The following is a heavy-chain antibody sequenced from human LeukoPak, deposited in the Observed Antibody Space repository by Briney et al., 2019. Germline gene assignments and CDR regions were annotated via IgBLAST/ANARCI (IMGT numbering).Heavy chain of an antibody. V-gene: IGHV1-2*02. CDR2: INPNSGGT. Sequence: PGASVKVSCKASGHTFTAYYMHWVRQAPGQGLEWMGWINPNSGGTNYAQKFQGRVTMTRDTSISTGYMELSRLRSDDTAAYYCATLVIAVAGGFGDYWGQGTLVTVSS. CDR3: ATLVIAVAGGFGDY. CDR1: GHTFTAYY. D-gene: IGHD6-19*01. J-gene: IGHJ4*02.